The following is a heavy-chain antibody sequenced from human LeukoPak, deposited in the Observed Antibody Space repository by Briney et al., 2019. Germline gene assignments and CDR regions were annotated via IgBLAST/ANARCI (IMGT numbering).Heavy chain of an antibody. J-gene: IGHJ6*03. Sequence: GGSVKVPCKASGGTFSSYAISWVRQAPGQGLEWMGRIIPIFGTANYAQKFQGRVTITTDESTSTAYMELSSLRSEDTAVYYCARSYEPYYYYYYMDVWGKGTTVTVSS. V-gene: IGHV1-69*05. D-gene: IGHD3-3*01. CDR1: GGTFSSYA. CDR2: IIPIFGTA. CDR3: ARSYEPYYYYYYMDV.